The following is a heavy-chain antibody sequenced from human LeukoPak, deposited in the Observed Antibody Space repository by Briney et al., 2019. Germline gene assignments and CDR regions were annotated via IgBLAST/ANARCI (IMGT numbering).Heavy chain of an antibody. J-gene: IGHJ4*02. CDR2: INPSGGGT. CDR3: ARDGIYDYVWGSCRHYIDY. Sequence: ASVKVSCKASGYTFTTYYMHWVRQAPGQGLEWMGIINPSGGGTSYAQKFQGRVTMTRDTSTSTVYMELSSLRSEDTAVYYCARDGIYDYVWGSCRHYIDYWGQGTLVTVSS. V-gene: IGHV1-46*01. CDR1: GYTFTTYY. D-gene: IGHD3-16*02.